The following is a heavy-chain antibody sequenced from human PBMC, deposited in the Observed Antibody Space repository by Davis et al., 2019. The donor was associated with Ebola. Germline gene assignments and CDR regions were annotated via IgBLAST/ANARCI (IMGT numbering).Heavy chain of an antibody. J-gene: IGHJ3*02. CDR2: LVTSADT. Sequence: GGSLRLSCAASGFLSSSYVMSWVRQAPGKGLEWVSTLVTSADTYYADSVKGRFTISRDNSKNTLYLQMNGLRVEDTAIYYCAKDTSNIWFDIWGQGTMVTVSS. CDR1: GFLSSSYV. V-gene: IGHV3-23*01. CDR3: AKDTSNIWFDI. D-gene: IGHD1-26*01.